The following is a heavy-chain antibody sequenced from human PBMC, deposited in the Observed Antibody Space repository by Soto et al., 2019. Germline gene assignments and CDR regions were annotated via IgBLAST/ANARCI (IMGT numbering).Heavy chain of an antibody. CDR1: GFTFSSYA. D-gene: IGHD2-15*01. V-gene: IGHV3-23*01. CDR2: ISGSGGST. CDR3: AKVPTSPRRVQVVVKDRGAFDI. J-gene: IGHJ3*02. Sequence: GGSLRLSCAASGFTFSSYAMSWVRQAPGKGLEWVSAISGSGGSTYYADSVKGRFTISRDNSKNTLYLQMNSLRAEDTAVYYCAKVPTSPRRVQVVVKDRGAFDIWGQGTMVTVSS.